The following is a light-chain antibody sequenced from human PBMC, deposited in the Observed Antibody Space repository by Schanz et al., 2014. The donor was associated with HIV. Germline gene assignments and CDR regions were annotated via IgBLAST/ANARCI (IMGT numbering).Light chain of an antibody. CDR3: AAWDDSLNGVV. J-gene: IGLJ2*01. CDR1: SSNIGSNT. V-gene: IGLV1-44*01. Sequence: QSVLTQPPSASGTPGQRVTISCSGSSSNIGSNTVNWYQQLPGTAPKLFIYSNNQRPSGVPDRFSGSKFGTSASLAISGLQSEDEADYYCAAWDDSLNGVVFGGGTKLTVL. CDR2: SNN.